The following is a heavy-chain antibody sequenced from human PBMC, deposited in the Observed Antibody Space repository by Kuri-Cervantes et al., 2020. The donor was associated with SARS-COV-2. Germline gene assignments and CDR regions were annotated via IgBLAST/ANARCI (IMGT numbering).Heavy chain of an antibody. V-gene: IGHV4-34*01. J-gene: IGHJ5*02. Sequence: SETLSLTCAVYGGSFSGYYWSWIRQPPGKGLEWIGEINHSGSTYYNPSLKSRVTISVDTSKNQFSLKLSSVTAADTAVYYCARGAYDFWSGYRQTWFDPWGQGTLVTVSS. CDR1: GGSFSGYY. CDR2: INHSGST. CDR3: ARGAYDFWSGYRQTWFDP. D-gene: IGHD3-3*01.